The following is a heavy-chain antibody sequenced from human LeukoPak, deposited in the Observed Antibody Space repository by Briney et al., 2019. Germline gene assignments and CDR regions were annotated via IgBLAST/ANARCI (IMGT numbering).Heavy chain of an antibody. J-gene: IGHJ4*02. CDR2: SYPGDSDT. CDR1: GYSFTSYW. Sequence: PAESLKISCKGSGYSFTSYWIGWVRQMPGKGLEGMGISYPGDSDTRDSPSFQGQVTISADKSISTAYLQWSSLKASDTATYYCARHELREQLVPCDYWGQGTLVTVSS. CDR3: ARHELREQLVPCDY. V-gene: IGHV5-51*01. D-gene: IGHD6-6*01.